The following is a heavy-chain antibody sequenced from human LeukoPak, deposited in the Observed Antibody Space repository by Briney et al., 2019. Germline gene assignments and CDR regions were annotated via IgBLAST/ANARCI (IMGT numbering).Heavy chain of an antibody. D-gene: IGHD5-18*01. V-gene: IGHV4-59*01. CDR2: VFHTGNT. CDR3: ARDKGDTATPDSFDI. CDR1: GDSMSSYY. J-gene: IGHJ3*02. Sequence: SETLSLTCTVSGDSMSSYYWSWIRQPPGKTLEWIGYVFHTGNTNYNPSLESRVTMSVDTSKNQLSLRLNSVTAADTAVYYCARDKGDTATPDSFDIWGQGTMVTVSS.